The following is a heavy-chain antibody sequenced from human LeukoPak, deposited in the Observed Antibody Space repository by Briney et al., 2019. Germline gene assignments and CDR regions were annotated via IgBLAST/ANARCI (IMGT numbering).Heavy chain of an antibody. J-gene: IGHJ4*02. CDR2: INPSGGST. V-gene: IGHV1-46*01. CDR3: AALAVAGPFDY. D-gene: IGHD6-19*01. CDR1: RYTFTSYY. Sequence: ASVKVSCKASRYTFTSYYMHWVRQAPGQGLEWMGIINPSGGSTSYAQKFQGRVTMTRDTSTSTVYMELSSLRSEDTAVYYCAALAVAGPFDYWGQGTLVTVSS.